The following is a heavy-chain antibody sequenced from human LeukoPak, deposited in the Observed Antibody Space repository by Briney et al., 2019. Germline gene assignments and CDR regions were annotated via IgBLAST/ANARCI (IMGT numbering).Heavy chain of an antibody. J-gene: IGHJ4*02. CDR2: ISDSGGST. V-gene: IGHV3-23*01. D-gene: IGHD5-12*01. CDR3: ALSGYGERDY. CDR1: LVTFSNYA. Sequence: GGSLRLSCAASLVTFSNYAMTWVRQAPGKGLEWVSTISDSGGSTYYIDSVKGRFTISRDNSKNTLYLQMNSLRDEDTAIYYCALSGYGERDYWGQGTQVTVSS.